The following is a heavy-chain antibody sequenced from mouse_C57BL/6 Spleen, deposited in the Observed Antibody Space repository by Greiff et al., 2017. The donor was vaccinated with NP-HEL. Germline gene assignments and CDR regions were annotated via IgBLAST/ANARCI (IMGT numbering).Heavy chain of an antibody. D-gene: IGHD1-1*01. J-gene: IGHJ2*01. CDR3: ARRAYYGSSHFDY. V-gene: IGHV1-69*01. Sequence: VQLQQPGAELVMPGASVKLSCKASGYTFTSYWMHWVKQRPGQGLEWIGEIDPSDSYTNYNQKFKGKSTLTVDKSSSTAYMQLSSLTSEDSAVYYCARRAYYGSSHFDYWGQGTTLTVSS. CDR1: GYTFTSYW. CDR2: IDPSDSYT.